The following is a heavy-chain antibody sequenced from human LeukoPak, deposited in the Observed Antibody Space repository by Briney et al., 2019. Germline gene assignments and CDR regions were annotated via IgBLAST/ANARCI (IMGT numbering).Heavy chain of an antibody. CDR3: AREVYCSGGSCRPNWFDP. J-gene: IGHJ5*02. D-gene: IGHD2-15*01. V-gene: IGHV1-2*06. Sequence: ASVKVSCKASGYTFIGSYIHWVRQAPGQGLEWMGQINPNSGGTSFAQSFQGRVTMTRDTSIRTACMELSRLSTDDTAVYYCAREVYCSGGSCRPNWFDPWGQGALVTVSS. CDR1: GYTFIGSY. CDR2: INPNSGGT.